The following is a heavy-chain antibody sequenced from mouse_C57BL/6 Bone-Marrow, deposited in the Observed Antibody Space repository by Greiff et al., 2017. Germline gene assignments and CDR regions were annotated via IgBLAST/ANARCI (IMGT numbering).Heavy chain of an antibody. CDR3: AINYGNYVYFDV. V-gene: IGHV1-74*01. CDR1: GYTFTSYW. CDR2: IHPSDSDT. J-gene: IGHJ1*03. Sequence: VQLQQPGAELVKPGASVKVSCKASGYTFTSYWMHWVKQRPGQGLEWIGRIHPSDSDTNYNQKFKGKATLTVAKSSSTAYMQLSSLTSEDSAVYYCAINYGNYVYFDVWGTGTTVTVSS. D-gene: IGHD2-1*01.